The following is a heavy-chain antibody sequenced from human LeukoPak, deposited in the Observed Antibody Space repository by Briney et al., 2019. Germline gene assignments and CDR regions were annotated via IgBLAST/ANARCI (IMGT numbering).Heavy chain of an antibody. Sequence: GGSLRLSCAASGFTFSSYAMHWVRQAPGKGLEWVAVVSSDGSIDYYSDSVRGRFTVSRDNSKNTMFLQFNTLRPEDTAVYYCAREGMGTTFSAWFDPWGQGTLVTVSS. J-gene: IGHJ5*02. CDR1: GFTFSSYA. D-gene: IGHD1-7*01. CDR3: AREGMGTTFSAWFDP. V-gene: IGHV3-30*04. CDR2: VSSDGSID.